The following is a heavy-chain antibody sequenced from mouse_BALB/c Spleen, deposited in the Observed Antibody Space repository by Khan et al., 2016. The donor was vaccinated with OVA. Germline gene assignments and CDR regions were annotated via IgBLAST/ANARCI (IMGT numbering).Heavy chain of an antibody. J-gene: IGHJ3*01. CDR3: ARSTYRYAFAY. CDR1: GDSISSGY. CDR2: MISSGYT. D-gene: IGHD2-14*01. Sequence: EVQLQESGPSLVQPSQTLSLTCSVTGDSISSGYWSWIRKFSGNKLEYMGYMISSGYTYYNPSLKSRISITRHTSKNQYYLQWKSVTTEDAATYFCARSTYRYAFAYWGQGTLVTVSA. V-gene: IGHV3-8*02.